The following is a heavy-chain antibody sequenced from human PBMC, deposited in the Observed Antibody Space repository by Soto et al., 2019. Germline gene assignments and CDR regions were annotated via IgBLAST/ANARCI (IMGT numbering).Heavy chain of an antibody. D-gene: IGHD3-10*01. CDR3: VSVSGSYYYDY. Sequence: GGSLRLSCAASGFTFSDHYMDWVRQAPGKGLGWVGRTRNKANSYTTEYAASVKGRFTISRDDSKNSLYLQMNSLKTEDTALYYCVSVSGSYYYDYWGQGTLVTVSS. V-gene: IGHV3-72*01. J-gene: IGHJ4*02. CDR1: GFTFSDHY. CDR2: TRNKANSYTT.